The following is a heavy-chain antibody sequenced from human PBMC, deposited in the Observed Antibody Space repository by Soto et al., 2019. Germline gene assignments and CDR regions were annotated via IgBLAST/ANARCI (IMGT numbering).Heavy chain of an antibody. J-gene: IGHJ4*02. D-gene: IGHD2-21*01. CDR3: ARDPHSLDY. V-gene: IGHV3-48*01. CDR1: GFTISSYS. CDR2: IRSSGSPT. Sequence: EVQLVESGGGLVQPGGSLRLSCAASGFTISSYSMNWVRQAPGKGLEWVAYIRSSGSPTHYADSVKGRFTISRDIAQNSLYLQMNSLRAEDTAVYYCARDPHSLDYWGQGTLVTVSS.